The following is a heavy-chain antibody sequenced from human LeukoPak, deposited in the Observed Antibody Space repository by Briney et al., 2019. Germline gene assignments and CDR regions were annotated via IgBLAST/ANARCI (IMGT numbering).Heavy chain of an antibody. Sequence: GGSLRLSCAASGFPVSSNYMSWVRQAPGKGLEWVSLICSAGSTYSADSVKGRFTMSRHNSKNTVYLQMNSLRAEDTAVYYCARGSGNYDAFDLWGQGTMVTVSS. D-gene: IGHD3-10*01. CDR2: ICSAGST. CDR3: ARGSGNYDAFDL. V-gene: IGHV3-53*04. CDR1: GFPVSSNY. J-gene: IGHJ3*01.